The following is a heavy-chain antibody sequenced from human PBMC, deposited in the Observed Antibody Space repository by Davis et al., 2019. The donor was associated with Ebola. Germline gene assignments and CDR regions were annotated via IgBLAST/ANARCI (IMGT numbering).Heavy chain of an antibody. CDR1: GFTFSSYS. CDR3: ARGGTNYYGSGSYL. Sequence: PGGSLRLSCAASGFTFSSYSMHWVRQAPGKGLVWVSRINSDGSSTSYADSVKGRFTISRDNAKNTLYLQMNSLRAEDTAVYYCARGGTNYYGSGSYLWGQGTLVTVSS. J-gene: IGHJ4*02. D-gene: IGHD3-10*01. CDR2: INSDGSST. V-gene: IGHV3-74*01.